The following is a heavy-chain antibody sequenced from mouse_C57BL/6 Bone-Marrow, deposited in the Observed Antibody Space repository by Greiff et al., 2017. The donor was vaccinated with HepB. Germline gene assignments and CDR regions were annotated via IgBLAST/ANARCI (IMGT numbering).Heavy chain of an antibody. D-gene: IGHD2-4*01. CDR2: IDPSDSYT. CDR1: GYTFTSYW. V-gene: IGHV1-50*01. CDR3: APIYYDYDDSFFDY. J-gene: IGHJ2*01. Sequence: QVQLQQSGAELVKPGASVKLSCKASGYTFTSYWMQWVKQRPGQGLEWIGEIDPSDSYTNYNQKFKGKATLTVDTSSSTAYMQLSSLTSEDSAVYYCAPIYYDYDDSFFDYWGQGTTLTVSS.